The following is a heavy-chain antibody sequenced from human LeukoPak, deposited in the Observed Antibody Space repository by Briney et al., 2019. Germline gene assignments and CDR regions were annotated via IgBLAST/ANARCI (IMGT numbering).Heavy chain of an antibody. Sequence: GGSLRLSCAASGFTFSSYAMSWVRQAPGKGLEWVAVISYDGSNKYYADSVKGRFTISRVNSKNTLYLQMNSLRAEDTAVYYCAKDWGRGYSRYYFDYWGQGTLVTVSS. D-gene: IGHD5-18*01. CDR2: ISYDGSNK. J-gene: IGHJ4*02. CDR3: AKDWGRGYSRYYFDY. V-gene: IGHV3-30*18. CDR1: GFTFSSYA.